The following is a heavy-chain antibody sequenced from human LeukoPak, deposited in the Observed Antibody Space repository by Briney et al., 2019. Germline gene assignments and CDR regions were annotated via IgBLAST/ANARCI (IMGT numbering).Heavy chain of an antibody. CDR3: APSGYPGGLPIPYYMDV. CDR2: ISSSGSTI. D-gene: IGHD3-22*01. V-gene: IGHV3-48*04. J-gene: IGHJ6*03. CDR1: GFTFSSYS. Sequence: GGSLRLSCAASGFTFSSYSMNWVRQAPGKGLEWVSYISSSGSTIYYADSVKGRFTISRDNAKNSLYLQMNSLRAEDTAVYYCAPSGYPGGLPIPYYMDVWGKGTTVTVSS.